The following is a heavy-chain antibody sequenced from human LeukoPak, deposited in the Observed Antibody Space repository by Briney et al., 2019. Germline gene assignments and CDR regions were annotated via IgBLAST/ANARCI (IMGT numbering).Heavy chain of an antibody. J-gene: IGHJ4*02. CDR3: ARNLIPEQLVLNF. CDR1: GGSISTYF. CDR2: IYYSGST. V-gene: IGHV4-59*01. Sequence: SETLSLTCTVSGGSISTYFWSWIRQPPGKGLEWIGYIYYSGSTNYNPSLKSRVTMSVDTSKNQFSLNLRSVTPEDTAVYYCARNLIPEQLVLNFWGQGNLVTASS. D-gene: IGHD6-13*01.